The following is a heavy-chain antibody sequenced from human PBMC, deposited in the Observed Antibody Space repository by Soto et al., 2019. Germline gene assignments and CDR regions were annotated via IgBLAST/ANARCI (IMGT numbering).Heavy chain of an antibody. CDR3: ASDYYDSSGPYYFDY. V-gene: IGHV4-34*01. D-gene: IGHD3-22*01. CDR2: INHSGST. J-gene: IGHJ4*02. CDR1: GGSFSGYY. Sequence: PSETLSLTCAVYGGSFSGYYWSWIRQPPGKGLEWIGEINHSGSTNYNPSLKSRVTISVDTSKNQFSLKLSSVTAADTAVYYCASDYYDSSGPYYFDYWGQGTLVTV.